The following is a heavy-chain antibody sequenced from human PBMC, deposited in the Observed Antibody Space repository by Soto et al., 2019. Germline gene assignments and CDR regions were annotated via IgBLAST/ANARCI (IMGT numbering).Heavy chain of an antibody. J-gene: IGHJ6*02. CDR3: TGDSSSSPYYYVMDV. Sequence: EVQLVESGGGLIQPGGSLRLSCAASGFTVSSNYMSWVRQAPGKGLEWVSVIYSGGGTYYADSVKGRFTISSDNSKNTLYLQMNSLRAEDTAVYYCTGDSSSSPYYYVMDVWGQGTTLSVSS. CDR1: GFTVSSNY. V-gene: IGHV3-53*01. D-gene: IGHD6-6*01. CDR2: IYSGGGT.